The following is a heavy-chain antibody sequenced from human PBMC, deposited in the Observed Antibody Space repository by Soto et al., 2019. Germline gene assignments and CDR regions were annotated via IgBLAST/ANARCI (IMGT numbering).Heavy chain of an antibody. CDR3: ARALGDYYYYMDV. Sequence: EVQLEESGGGLVQPGGSLRLSCAASGFTFSSYSMNWVRQAPGKGLEWASYISSSSSTIYYADSVKGRFTISRDNAKNSLYLQMNSLRAEDTAVYYCARALGDYYYYMDVWGKGTTVTVSS. J-gene: IGHJ6*03. CDR1: GFTFSSYS. D-gene: IGHD3-10*01. CDR2: ISSSSSTI. V-gene: IGHV3-48*01.